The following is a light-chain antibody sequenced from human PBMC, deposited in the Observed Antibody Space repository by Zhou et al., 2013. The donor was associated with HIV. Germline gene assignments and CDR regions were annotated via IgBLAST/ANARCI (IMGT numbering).Light chain of an antibody. Sequence: AIRLTQSPSSLSASVGDRVTIICRASQGVSNDLAWYQQKPGKVPKLLIYDASTLQSGVPSRFSGSGSGTDFTLTISCLQSEDFATYYCQQYSSYPRTFGQGPSWRSN. CDR1: QGVSND. J-gene: IGKJ2*01. CDR2: DAS. V-gene: IGKV1-13*02. CDR3: QQYSSYPRT.